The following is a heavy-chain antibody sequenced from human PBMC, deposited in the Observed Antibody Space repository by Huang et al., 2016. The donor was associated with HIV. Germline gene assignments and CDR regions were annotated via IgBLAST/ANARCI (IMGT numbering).Heavy chain of an antibody. V-gene: IGHV5-51*03. D-gene: IGHD2-21*02. CDR1: GYSFTNYW. J-gene: IGHJ4*02. Sequence: EVQLVQSEAEVKKPGESLKISCRGCGYSFTNYWIGWVRQRPGEGLERLGVIDPAGADTRYSPSFQGQVTCSADKSTRTAYLQWSSLQASDTAIYYCARSEVLVTAVPFDHWGQGTLVTVSS. CDR3: ARSEVLVTAVPFDH. CDR2: IDPAGADT.